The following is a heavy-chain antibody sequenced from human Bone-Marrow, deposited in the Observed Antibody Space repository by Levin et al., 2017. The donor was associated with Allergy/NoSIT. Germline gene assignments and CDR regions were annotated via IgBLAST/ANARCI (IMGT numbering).Heavy chain of an antibody. V-gene: IGHV4-59*01. J-gene: IGHJ5*02. CDR1: GGSSGSINSFY. D-gene: IGHD6-19*01. Sequence: SETLSLTCSVSGGSSGSINSFYWTWIRQPPGKGLEWIGYIFTNVRTNYNPSLKSRVSISLDTSKSQFSLTLNSVTAADTAMYYCARAWYISGWAPNYFDPWGQGTLVTVSS. CDR3: ARAWYISGWAPNYFDP. CDR2: IFTNVRT.